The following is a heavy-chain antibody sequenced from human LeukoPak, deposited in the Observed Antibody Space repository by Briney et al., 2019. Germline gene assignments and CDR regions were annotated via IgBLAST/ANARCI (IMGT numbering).Heavy chain of an antibody. D-gene: IGHD6-13*01. Sequence: GGSLRLSCAASGFTFSSYAMSWVRQAPGKGLEWVSAISGSGGSTYYADSVKGRFTISRDNANNTLYLQMNSLRAEDTAVYYCAKQVWYSSSWYSDYWGQGTLVTVSS. CDR1: GFTFSSYA. CDR2: ISGSGGST. V-gene: IGHV3-23*01. J-gene: IGHJ4*02. CDR3: AKQVWYSSSWYSDY.